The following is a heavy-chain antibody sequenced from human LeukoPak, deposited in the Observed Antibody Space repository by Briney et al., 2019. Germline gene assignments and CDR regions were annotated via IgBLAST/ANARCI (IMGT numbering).Heavy chain of an antibody. Sequence: ASVKVSCKASGYTFTGYYMHWVRQAPGQGLEWMGWINPNSGGTNYAQKFQGRVTMTRDTSISTAYMELSRLRSDDTAVYYCARATYFDGSGYYYYGMDVWGQGTTVTVSS. D-gene: IGHD3-22*01. V-gene: IGHV1-2*02. CDR3: ARATYFDGSGYYYYGMDV. J-gene: IGHJ6*02. CDR1: GYTFTGYY. CDR2: INPNSGGT.